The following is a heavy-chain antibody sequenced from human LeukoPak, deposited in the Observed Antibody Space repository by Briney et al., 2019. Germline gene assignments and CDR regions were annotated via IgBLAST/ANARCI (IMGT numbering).Heavy chain of an antibody. J-gene: IGHJ5*02. CDR3: ARFLGYTSGLDH. CDR2: MNPNSGGI. V-gene: IGHV1-2*02. CDR1: GYTFTSFD. D-gene: IGHD6-19*01. Sequence: ASVKVSCKASGYTFTSFDINWVRQATGQGLEWMGWMNPNSGGINYAQRFHDRVTMTRDTSIFTAYMELNGLESDDTATYYCARFLGYTSGLDHWGQGTLVTVSS.